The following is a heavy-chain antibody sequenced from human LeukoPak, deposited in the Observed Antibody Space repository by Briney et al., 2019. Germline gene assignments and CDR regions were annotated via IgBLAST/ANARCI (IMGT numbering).Heavy chain of an antibody. V-gene: IGHV3-48*01. CDR1: GFTFSSYS. J-gene: IGHJ3*02. CDR2: ISSSSSTI. CDR3: AKAVDLATISVDI. D-gene: IGHD5-24*01. Sequence: GGSLRLSCAASGFTFSSYSMNWVRQAPGKGLEWVSYISSSSSTIYYADSVKGRFTISRDNARNTLYLVMNSLRVDDTAVYYCAKAVDLATISVDIWGQGTMVTVSS.